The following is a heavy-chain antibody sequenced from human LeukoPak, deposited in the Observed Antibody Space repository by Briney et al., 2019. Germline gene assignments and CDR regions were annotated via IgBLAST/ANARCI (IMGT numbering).Heavy chain of an antibody. CDR1: GFTFSTYA. CDR2: INTNGDDT. D-gene: IGHD3-3*01. Sequence: GGSLRLSCSASGFTFSTYAMHWVRQAPGKGLEHVSTINTNGDDTYYADSVKGRFTISRDNSKRTLYLQMSSLRAEDTAVYYCVKDLRAGRYYTSFDYWGQGTLVTVSS. V-gene: IGHV3-64D*09. J-gene: IGHJ4*02. CDR3: VKDLRAGRYYTSFDY.